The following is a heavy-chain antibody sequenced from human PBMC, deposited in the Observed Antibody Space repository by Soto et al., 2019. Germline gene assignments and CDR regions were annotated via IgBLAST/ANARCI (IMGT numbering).Heavy chain of an antibody. D-gene: IGHD5-18*01. V-gene: IGHV4-39*01. CDR1: GGSISRSSNY. CDR3: ARGGQLPRDYYYGMDV. Sequence: SETLSLTCTVSGGSISRSSNYWGWIRQPPGKGLEWIGSIYYSGSTYYNPSLKSRVTITRDTSASTAYMELSSLRSEDTAVYYCARGGQLPRDYYYGMDVWGQGTTVTVSS. CDR2: IYYSGST. J-gene: IGHJ6*02.